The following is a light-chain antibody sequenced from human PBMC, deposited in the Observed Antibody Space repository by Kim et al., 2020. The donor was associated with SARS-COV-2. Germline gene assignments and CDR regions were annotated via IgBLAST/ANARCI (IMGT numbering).Light chain of an antibody. CDR2: EVS. J-gene: IGLJ3*02. CDR1: GRCVGSFNL. CDR3: SSYTRSSTWV. V-gene: IGLV2-18*02. Sequence: LSCTGTGRCVGSFNLVSWYQQPQGSAPKLMIYEVSNRPSGVPDRFSGSKSGSTASLTISGLQAEDEADYYCSSYTRSSTWVFGVGTQLTVL.